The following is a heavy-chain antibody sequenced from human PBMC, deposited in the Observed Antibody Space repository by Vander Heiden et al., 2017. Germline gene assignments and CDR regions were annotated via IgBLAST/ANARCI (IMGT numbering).Heavy chain of an antibody. J-gene: IGHJ4*02. Sequence: EVQLVESGGGLVKPGGSLRLSCAASAFTLSSYSMNRVRQAPGKGLEWVSSISSSSSYIYYADSVKGRFTISRDNAKNSLYLQMNSLRAEDTAVYYCARDLGYSSGWYVDYWGQGTLVTVSS. D-gene: IGHD6-19*01. CDR3: ARDLGYSSGWYVDY. CDR1: AFTLSSYS. CDR2: ISSSSSYI. V-gene: IGHV3-21*01.